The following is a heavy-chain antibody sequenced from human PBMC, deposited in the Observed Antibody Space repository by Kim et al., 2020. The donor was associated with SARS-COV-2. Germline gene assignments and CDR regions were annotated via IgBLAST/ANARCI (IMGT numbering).Heavy chain of an antibody. CDR3: ARVARDGYNSGAFDI. V-gene: IGHV3-21*01. Sequence: GGSLRLSCAASGFTFSSYSMNWVRQAPGKGLEWVSSISSSSSYIYYADSVKGRFTISRDNAKNSLYLQMNSLRAEDTAVYYCARVARDGYNSGAFDIWGQGTMVTVSS. J-gene: IGHJ3*02. CDR1: GFTFSSYS. CDR2: ISSSSSYI. D-gene: IGHD5-12*01.